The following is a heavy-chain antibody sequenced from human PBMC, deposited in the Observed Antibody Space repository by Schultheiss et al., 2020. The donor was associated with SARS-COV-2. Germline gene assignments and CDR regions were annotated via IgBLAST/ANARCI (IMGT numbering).Heavy chain of an antibody. D-gene: IGHD3-10*01. J-gene: IGHJ4*02. CDR1: GFSFTDSY. V-gene: IGHV3-66*02. Sequence: GGSLRLSCAASGFSFTDSYMTWIRQAPGKGLEWVSVIYSGGSTYYADSVKGRFTISRDNSKNTLYLQMNSLRAEDTAVYYCASLPWFGELLFDYWGQGTLVTVSS. CDR2: IYSGGST. CDR3: ASLPWFGELLFDY.